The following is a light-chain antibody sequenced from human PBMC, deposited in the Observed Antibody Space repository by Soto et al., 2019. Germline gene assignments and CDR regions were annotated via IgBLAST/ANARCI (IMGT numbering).Light chain of an antibody. V-gene: IGKV1-9*01. J-gene: IGKJ1*01. CDR2: AAS. CDR3: QQLNRFPRT. CDR1: QDISSY. Sequence: DIQLTQSPSFLSASVGDRVIITCRASQDISSYLAWYQQRPGKVPRFLTHAASTLQSGVPSRFSAAGSGTIFTLTISSLQPEDIATYYCQQLNRFPRTFVQGTKVEV.